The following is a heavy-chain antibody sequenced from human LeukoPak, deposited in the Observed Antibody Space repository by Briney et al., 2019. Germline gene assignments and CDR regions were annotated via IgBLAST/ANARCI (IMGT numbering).Heavy chain of an antibody. D-gene: IGHD5-12*01. CDR2: ISSSSSNI. CDR1: GFTFSSYS. Sequence: PGGSLRLSSAASGFTFSSYSMNWVRQAPGKGLEWVSYISSSSSNIYYADSVKGRFTISRDNAKNSLHLQMNSLRDEDTAVYYRARDFRYDFDYWGQGTLVTVSS. J-gene: IGHJ4*02. V-gene: IGHV3-48*02. CDR3: ARDFRYDFDY.